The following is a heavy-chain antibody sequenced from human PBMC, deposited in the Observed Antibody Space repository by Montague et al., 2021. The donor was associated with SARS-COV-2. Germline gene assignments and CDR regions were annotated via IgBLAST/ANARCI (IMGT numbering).Heavy chain of an antibody. Sequence: CAISGDSVSSNSAAWNWIRQSPSRGLQWLVRTYYRSKWYNDYAVSVKSRITINPDTSKNQFSLQLNSVTPEDTAVYYCARDDPYCTNGVCYTGNWFDPWGQGTLVTVSS. J-gene: IGHJ5*02. CDR3: ARDDPYCTNGVCYTGNWFDP. CDR1: GDSVSSNSAA. D-gene: IGHD2-8*01. V-gene: IGHV6-1*01. CDR2: TYYRSKWYN.